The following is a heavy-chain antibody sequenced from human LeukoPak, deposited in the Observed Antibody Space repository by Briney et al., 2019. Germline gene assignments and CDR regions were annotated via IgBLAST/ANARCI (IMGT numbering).Heavy chain of an antibody. CDR3: ARSYDFWSGPGAFDI. V-gene: IGHV4-4*09. CDR2: IYTSGST. J-gene: IGHJ3*02. CDR1: GGSISSYY. D-gene: IGHD3-3*01. Sequence: SETLSLTCTVSGGSISSYYWSWIRQPPGKGLEWIGYIYTSGSTNYNPSLKSRVTITVDASKNQYSLKLSSVTAADTTVYYCARSYDFWSGPGAFDIWGQGTMVTVSS.